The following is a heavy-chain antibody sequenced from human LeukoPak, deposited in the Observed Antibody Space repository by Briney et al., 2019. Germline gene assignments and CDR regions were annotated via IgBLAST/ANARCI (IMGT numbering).Heavy chain of an antibody. CDR2: RNSGTM. J-gene: IGHJ6*03. CDR1: GFSFADAT. V-gene: IGHV3-9*01. Sequence: PGRSLRLSCAASGFSFADATMHWVRQVPGKGLEWVSGRNSGTMGYADSVKGRFTVSRDNAKNSLYLQMNSLKTEDTALYYCAKDPYMDVWGKGTTVTVSS. CDR3: AKDPYMDV.